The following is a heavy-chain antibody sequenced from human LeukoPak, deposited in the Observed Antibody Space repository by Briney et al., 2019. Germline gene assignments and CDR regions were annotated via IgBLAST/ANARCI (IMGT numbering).Heavy chain of an antibody. CDR1: GYTFTSYD. CDR3: ARGPEFYYDSSGYYLLDF. J-gene: IGHJ4*02. D-gene: IGHD3-22*01. CDR2: VNPNSGNT. Sequence: ASVKVSCKASGYTFTSYDINWVRQATGQGLEWMGWVNPNSGNTGYAQNFQGRVTMTRNTSISTAYMELSSLRSEDTAVYYCARGPEFYYDSSGYYLLDFWGQGTLLTVSS. V-gene: IGHV1-8*01.